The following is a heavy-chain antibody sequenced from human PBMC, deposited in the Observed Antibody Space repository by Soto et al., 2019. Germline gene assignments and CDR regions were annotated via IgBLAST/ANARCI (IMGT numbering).Heavy chain of an antibody. D-gene: IGHD2-2*01. J-gene: IGHJ4*02. CDR1: GFTFSGHG. V-gene: IGHV3-33*01. CDR3: ARGRGGDDGGNAGCDAY. CDR2: VWHDGSKE. Sequence: QVQLVESGGGVVQPGRSLRLSCAASGFTFSGHGMHWVGQAPGKGLEWVAVVWHDGSKEYYADSVKGPFTISRDNSKHTRYRQMYGLRAGESAVECGARGRGGDDGGNAGCDAYWRQGTLVTVSS.